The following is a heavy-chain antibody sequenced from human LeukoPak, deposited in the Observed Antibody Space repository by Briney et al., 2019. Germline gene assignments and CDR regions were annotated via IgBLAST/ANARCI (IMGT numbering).Heavy chain of an antibody. CDR1: GFSFSNYA. D-gene: IGHD3-9*01. J-gene: IGHJ4*02. CDR2: ITGSGGNT. Sequence: GSLRLSCAASGFSFSNYAMSWVRQAPGKGLEWVSAITGSGGNTYYADSVKGRFTISRDNSKNTVFLQMNSLRAEDTAVYYCAKWGDYDVLTGYYVSDYWGQGTLVTVSS. CDR3: AKWGDYDVLTGYYVSDY. V-gene: IGHV3-23*01.